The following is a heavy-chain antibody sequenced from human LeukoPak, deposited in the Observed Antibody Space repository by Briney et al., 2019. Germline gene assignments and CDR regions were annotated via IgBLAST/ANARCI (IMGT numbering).Heavy chain of an antibody. CDR2: INPNSGGT. J-gene: IGHJ4*02. CDR3: ARGVGSEDIVVVVAAPFDY. CDR1: GFTFSTYG. D-gene: IGHD2-15*01. V-gene: IGHV1-2*04. Sequence: GGSLRLSCVASGFTFSTYGMHWVRQAPGQGLEWMGWINPNSGGTNYAQKFQGWVTMTRDTSISTAYMELSRLRSDDTAVYYCARGVGSEDIVVVVAAPFDYWGQGTLVTVSS.